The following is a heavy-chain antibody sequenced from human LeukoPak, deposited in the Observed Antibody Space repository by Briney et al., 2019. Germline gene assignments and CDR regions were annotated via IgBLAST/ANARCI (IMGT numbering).Heavy chain of an antibody. CDR1: GGTFSSYA. D-gene: IGHD2-15*01. Sequence: SVKVSCKASGGTFSSYASSWVRQAPGQGLEWMGGIIPIFGTANYAQKFQGRVTITADESTSTAYMELSSLRSEDTAVYYCARGLVVAATGSFDYWGQGTLVTVSS. CDR2: IIPIFGTA. J-gene: IGHJ4*02. CDR3: ARGLVVAATGSFDY. V-gene: IGHV1-69*13.